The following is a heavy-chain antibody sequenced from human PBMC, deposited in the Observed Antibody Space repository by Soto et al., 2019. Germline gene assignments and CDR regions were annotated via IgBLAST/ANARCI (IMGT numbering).Heavy chain of an antibody. D-gene: IGHD3-9*01. Sequence: VQLVESGGGLIQPGGSLRLSCAASGFTVSNNHMTWVRQAAGKGLELVSFVHGGGSTSYADSVKGRFTISRDNSKNTLYLQMHSLRADDTAIYYCSGLLTTAASLDYWGRGTLVTVSS. CDR1: GFTVSNNH. J-gene: IGHJ4*02. CDR2: VHGGGST. V-gene: IGHV3-53*01. CDR3: SGLLTTAASLDY.